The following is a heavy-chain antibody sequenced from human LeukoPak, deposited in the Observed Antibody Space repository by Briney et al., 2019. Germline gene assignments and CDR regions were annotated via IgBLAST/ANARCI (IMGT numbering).Heavy chain of an antibody. CDR3: AKEHPILWFGELLVPTASFDY. Sequence: PGGSLRLSCAASGFTFSSYAMSWVRQAPGKGLEWVSAISGSGGSTYYADSVKGRFTISRDNSKNTLYLQMNSLRAEDTAVYYCAKEHPILWFGELLVPTASFDYWGQGTLVTVSS. CDR2: ISGSGGST. V-gene: IGHV3-23*01. J-gene: IGHJ4*02. CDR1: GFTFSSYA. D-gene: IGHD3-10*01.